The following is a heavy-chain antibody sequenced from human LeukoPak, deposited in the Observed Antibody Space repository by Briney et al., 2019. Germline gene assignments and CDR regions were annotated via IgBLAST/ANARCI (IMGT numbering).Heavy chain of an antibody. Sequence: SETLSLTCAVYGGSFSGYYWSWIRQPPGKGLEWIGEINHSGSTNYNPSLKSRVTISVDTSKNQFSLKLSSVTAADTAVYYCERGPSNLGIAAAGTPDYWGQGTLVTVSS. D-gene: IGHD6-13*01. J-gene: IGHJ4*02. CDR1: GGSFSGYY. CDR2: INHSGST. CDR3: ERGPSNLGIAAAGTPDY. V-gene: IGHV4-34*01.